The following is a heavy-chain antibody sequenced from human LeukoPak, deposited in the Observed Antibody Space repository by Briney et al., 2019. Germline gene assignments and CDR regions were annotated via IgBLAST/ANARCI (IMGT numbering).Heavy chain of an antibody. CDR3: ARDRIAAAGPGHYYYYYGMDV. D-gene: IGHD6-13*01. Sequence: SVKVSCKASGYTFTSYGISWVRQAPGQGLEWMGWISAYNGNTNYAQKLQGRVTMTTDTSTSTAYMELRSLRSDDTAVYYCARDRIAAAGPGHYYYYYGMDVWGQGTTVTVSS. CDR2: ISAYNGNT. CDR1: GYTFTSYG. J-gene: IGHJ6*02. V-gene: IGHV1-18*01.